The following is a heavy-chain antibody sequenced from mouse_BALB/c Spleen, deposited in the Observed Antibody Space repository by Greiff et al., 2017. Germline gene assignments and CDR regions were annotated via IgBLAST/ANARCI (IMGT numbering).Heavy chain of an antibody. V-gene: IGHV1-80*01. CDR2: IYPGDGDT. J-gene: IGHJ1*01. D-gene: IGHD2-10*02. Sequence: QVTLKESGAELVRPGSSVKISCKASGYAFSSYWMNWVKQRPGQGLEWIGQIYPGDGDTNYNGKFKGKATLTADKSSSTAYMQLSSLTSEDSAVYFCARREYGNSWYFDVWGAGTTVTVSS. CDR1: GYAFSSYW. CDR3: ARREYGNSWYFDV.